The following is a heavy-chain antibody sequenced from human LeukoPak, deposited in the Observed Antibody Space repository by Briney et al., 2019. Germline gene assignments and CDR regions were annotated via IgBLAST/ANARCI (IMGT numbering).Heavy chain of an antibody. Sequence: SVTVSCKASGGTFSSYAISWVRQAPGQGLEWMGGIIPIFGTANYAQKFQGRVTITTDESTSTAYMELSSLRSEDTAVYYCARDRYNWNDVRGDAFDIWGQGTMVTVSS. D-gene: IGHD1-1*01. V-gene: IGHV1-69*05. J-gene: IGHJ3*02. CDR3: ARDRYNWNDVRGDAFDI. CDR2: IIPIFGTA. CDR1: GGTFSSYA.